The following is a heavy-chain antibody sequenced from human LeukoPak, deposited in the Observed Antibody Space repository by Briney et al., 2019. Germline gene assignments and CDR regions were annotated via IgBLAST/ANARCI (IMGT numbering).Heavy chain of an antibody. Sequence: SETLSLTCTVSGGSISSYYWSWIRQPPGKGLEWIGYFYYSGSTNYNPSLKSRVTISVDTSKNQFSLKLSSVTAADTAVYYCARVLDSGYDSVFDYWGQGTLVTVSS. J-gene: IGHJ4*02. D-gene: IGHD5-12*01. V-gene: IGHV4-59*01. CDR2: FYYSGST. CDR1: GGSISSYY. CDR3: ARVLDSGYDSVFDY.